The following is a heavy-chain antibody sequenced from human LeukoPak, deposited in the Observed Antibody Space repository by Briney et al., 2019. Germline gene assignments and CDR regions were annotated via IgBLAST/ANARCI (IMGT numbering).Heavy chain of an antibody. CDR2: IYPGDSDT. Sequence: GESLKISCKGSGYSFTSYWIGWVRQMPGKGLEWMGIIYPGDSDTRYSPSFQGQVTISADKSISTAYLQWSSLKASDTAMYYCARMPGIVVVPAAMMGDAFDIWGQGTMVTVSS. CDR3: ARMPGIVVVPAAMMGDAFDI. J-gene: IGHJ3*02. V-gene: IGHV5-51*01. CDR1: GYSFTSYW. D-gene: IGHD2-2*01.